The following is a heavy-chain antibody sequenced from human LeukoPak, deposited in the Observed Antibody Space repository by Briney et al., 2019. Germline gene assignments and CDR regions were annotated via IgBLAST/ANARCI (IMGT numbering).Heavy chain of an antibody. D-gene: IGHD2-2*01. J-gene: IGHJ5*02. CDR2: VSGSGDST. Sequence: GGSLRLSCAASGVTFSSYAMSWVRQAPGKGLEWVSVVSGSGDSTYYADSVKGRFTISRNNSKNTLYLQMNSLRVEDTAVYYCATGGVVPAATRWFDPWGQGTLVTVSS. V-gene: IGHV3-23*01. CDR3: ATGGVVPAATRWFDP. CDR1: GVTFSSYA.